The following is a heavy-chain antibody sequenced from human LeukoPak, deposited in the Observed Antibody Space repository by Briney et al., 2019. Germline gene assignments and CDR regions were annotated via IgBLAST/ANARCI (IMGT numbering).Heavy chain of an antibody. D-gene: IGHD6-13*01. CDR3: AKVSWANYFDY. Sequence: PGGSLRLSCAASGFTFSSYAMSRVRQAPGKGLEWVSAISGSGGNTNYADSVRGRFTISRDNSKNTLYLQMNSLRAEDTAIYYCAKVSWANYFDYWGQGTPVTVSS. J-gene: IGHJ4*02. CDR2: ISGSGGNT. V-gene: IGHV3-23*01. CDR1: GFTFSSYA.